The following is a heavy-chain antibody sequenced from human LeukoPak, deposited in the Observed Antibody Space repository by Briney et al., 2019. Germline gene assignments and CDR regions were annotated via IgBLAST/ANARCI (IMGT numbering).Heavy chain of an antibody. Sequence: SETLSLTCTVSGGSMNYYYWSWIRQPPGKGLEWIGSFYYSGNTYYNPSLKSRVTISVDTSKNELSLNLRSVTAADTAVYYCARTAGIAVAGSRQYFDYWGQGMLVTVSS. J-gene: IGHJ4*02. D-gene: IGHD6-19*01. V-gene: IGHV4-59*05. CDR1: GGSMNYYY. CDR3: ARTAGIAVAGSRQYFDY. CDR2: FYYSGNT.